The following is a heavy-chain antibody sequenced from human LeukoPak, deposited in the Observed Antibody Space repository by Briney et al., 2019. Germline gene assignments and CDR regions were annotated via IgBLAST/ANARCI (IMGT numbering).Heavy chain of an antibody. CDR3: VRLRRNSDTSGFYYYYDF. CDR2: ISVRGNYI. CDR1: GYSFSSYS. D-gene: IGHD3-22*01. J-gene: IGHJ4*02. Sequence: PGGSLRLSCAASGYSFSSYSINWVRQAPGKGLEWVSSISVRGNYIYYADSVGGRFRISRVDARDSLYLQMNSLRAEDTAVHYCVRLRRNSDTSGFYYYYDFWGQGTLVTVSS. V-gene: IGHV3-21*04.